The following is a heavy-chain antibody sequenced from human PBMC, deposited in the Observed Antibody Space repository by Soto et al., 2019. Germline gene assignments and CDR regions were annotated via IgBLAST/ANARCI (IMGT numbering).Heavy chain of an antibody. Sequence: QVQLVQSGPEVKKPGASVKVSCKASGNTIASHGFSWVRQAPGQGLEWMGWISGFSGQTNYALKFQGRVTLTTDTSTSTAYMELRSLRSDDTAVYFCVRVDPRGVAVVRDYWGQGTLVTVSS. CDR2: ISGFSGQT. V-gene: IGHV1-18*01. D-gene: IGHD3-10*01. CDR1: GNTIASHG. CDR3: VRVDPRGVAVVRDY. J-gene: IGHJ4*02.